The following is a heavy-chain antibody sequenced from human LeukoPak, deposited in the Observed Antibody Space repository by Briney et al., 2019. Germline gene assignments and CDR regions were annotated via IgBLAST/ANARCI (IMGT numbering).Heavy chain of an antibody. CDR2: VFSGNT. Sequence: PSETLSLTCAVSGYSIRSGYYWGWIRQPPGKGLEWIGSVFSGNTNYNPSLKSRVIISVDTSKNQFSLDLSSVTAADTAVYYCARLRGSYYYFDSWGQGTLVTVSS. CDR3: ARLRGSYYYFDS. J-gene: IGHJ4*02. CDR1: GYSIRSGYY. V-gene: IGHV4-38-2*01. D-gene: IGHD1-26*01.